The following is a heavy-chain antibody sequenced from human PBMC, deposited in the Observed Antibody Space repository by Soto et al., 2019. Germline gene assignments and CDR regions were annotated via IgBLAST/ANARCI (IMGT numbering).Heavy chain of an antibody. D-gene: IGHD3-3*01. V-gene: IGHV4-59*01. CDR1: GGSISSNY. CDR2: IYYSGST. Sequence: TLSLTCTVSGGSISSNYWSWIRHPPGKGLEWIGYIYYSGSTNYNPSLKSRVSISVDTSKNQFSLNLTSVTAADTAVYYCARGGDLGIFLYFDYWGQGTLVTVSS. CDR3: ARGGDLGIFLYFDY. J-gene: IGHJ4*02.